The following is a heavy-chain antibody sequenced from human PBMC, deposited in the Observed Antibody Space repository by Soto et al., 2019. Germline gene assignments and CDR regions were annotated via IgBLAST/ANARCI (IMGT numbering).Heavy chain of an antibody. Sequence: GGSLRLSCAASGFTFSSYGMHWVRQAPGKGLEWVAVISYDGSNKYYADSVKGRFTISRDNSKNTLYLQMNSLRAEDTAVYYCAKDFPRGDWFYYGMDVWGQGTTVTVSS. D-gene: IGHD3-3*01. J-gene: IGHJ6*02. CDR1: GFTFSSYG. V-gene: IGHV3-30*18. CDR2: ISYDGSNK. CDR3: AKDFPRGDWFYYGMDV.